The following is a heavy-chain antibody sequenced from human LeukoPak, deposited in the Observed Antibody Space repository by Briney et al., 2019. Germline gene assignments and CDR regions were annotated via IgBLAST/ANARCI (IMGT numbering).Heavy chain of an antibody. J-gene: IGHJ4*02. CDR2: INPNSGGT. V-gene: IGHV1-2*02. CDR1: GYTFTGYY. CDR3: AKNRKYSSSWEYDY. D-gene: IGHD6-13*01. Sequence: ASVKVSCKASGYTFTGYYMHWVRQAPGQGLEWMGCINPNSGGTNYAQKVQGRVTMTRDTSISTAYMELRRLRSDDTAVYYCAKNRKYSSSWEYDYWGQGTLVTVSS.